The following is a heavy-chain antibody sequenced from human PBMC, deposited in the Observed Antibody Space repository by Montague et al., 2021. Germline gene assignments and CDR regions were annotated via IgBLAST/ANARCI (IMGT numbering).Heavy chain of an antibody. CDR1: GGSFSGYF. Sequence: SKTLSLTCAVSGGSFSGYFWSWVRQPPGRGLEWIGEINYGGTTSNPSLKGRITMSLDTSRNQFSLHLSSVTAAATALYYCAKGGSLYGGKSYYFLDVWGKGTTVTVS. CDR2: INYGGTT. J-gene: IGHJ6*03. CDR3: AKGGSLYGGKSYYFLDV. D-gene: IGHD4-23*01. V-gene: IGHV4-34*01.